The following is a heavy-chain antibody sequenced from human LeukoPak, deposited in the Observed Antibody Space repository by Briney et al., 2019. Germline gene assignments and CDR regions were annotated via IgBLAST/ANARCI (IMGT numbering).Heavy chain of an antibody. CDR3: ARGRGYSYGYGVAFDI. J-gene: IGHJ3*02. D-gene: IGHD5-18*01. CDR1: GDSISSSSYY. CDR2: IYYSGST. Sequence: SETLSLTCSVSGDSISSSSYYWGWIRQPPGKGLEWIGSIYYSGSTYYNPSLKSRVTISVGTSKTQFSLKLSSVTAADTAVYYCARGRGYSYGYGVAFDIWGQGTMVTVSS. V-gene: IGHV4-39*01.